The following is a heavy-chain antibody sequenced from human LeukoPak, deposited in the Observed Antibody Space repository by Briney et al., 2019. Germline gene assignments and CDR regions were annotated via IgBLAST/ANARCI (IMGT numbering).Heavy chain of an antibody. Sequence: GGSLRLSCAASGFTFSIYDLSWVRQAPGKGLECVSAIDRGVGSTYYADSVRGRSTISRDNSKNTVYLQMKSLRAEDTAVYFCARDRDYPRDQFDYWGQGTLVTVSS. D-gene: IGHD4-17*01. CDR1: GFTFSIYD. J-gene: IGHJ4*02. CDR3: ARDRDYPRDQFDY. CDR2: IDRGVGST. V-gene: IGHV3-23*01.